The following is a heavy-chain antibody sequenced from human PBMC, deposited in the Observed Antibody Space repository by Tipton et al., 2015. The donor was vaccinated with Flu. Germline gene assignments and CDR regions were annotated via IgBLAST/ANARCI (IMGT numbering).Heavy chain of an antibody. Sequence: TLSLTCTVSGAPINNFYWGWIRQSAGKGLEWIGRIYISGNTNYNPSLRSRVTISVDTSKHQISLNLRSVTAGDTAVYYCASGSGDFDHWGQGTLVTVSS. V-gene: IGHV4-4*07. D-gene: IGHD3-10*01. CDR2: IYISGNT. CDR3: ASGSGDFDH. J-gene: IGHJ4*02. CDR1: GAPINNFY.